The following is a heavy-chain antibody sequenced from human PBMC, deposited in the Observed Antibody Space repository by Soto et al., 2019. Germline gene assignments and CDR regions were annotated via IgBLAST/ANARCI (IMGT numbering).Heavy chain of an antibody. CDR3: AKGGPRNVFAP. CDR2: ISGSGVYS. V-gene: IGHV3-23*01. Sequence: PGCSLKLSCASCGSSFSISAMTWSRKAPGKGLEWVSAISGSGVYSYYADSVKGRFTISRDNSKNTLYLQMNSLRAEDTAVDYCAKGGPRNVFAPWGQGTLVTVSS. J-gene: IGHJ5*02. CDR1: GSSFSISA.